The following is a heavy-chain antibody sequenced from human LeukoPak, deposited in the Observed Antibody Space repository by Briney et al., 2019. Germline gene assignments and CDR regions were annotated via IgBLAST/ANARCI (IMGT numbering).Heavy chain of an antibody. Sequence: GASVKVSCKASGYTFTSYGISWVRQAPGQGLEWMGWISAYNGNTNYAQKLQGRVTMTTDTSTSTAYMELSRLRSDDTAVYYCARGALVRSSGYPLTNYWGQGTLVTVSS. CDR3: ARGALVRSSGYPLTNY. V-gene: IGHV1-18*01. CDR1: GYTFTSYG. CDR2: ISAYNGNT. D-gene: IGHD3-22*01. J-gene: IGHJ4*02.